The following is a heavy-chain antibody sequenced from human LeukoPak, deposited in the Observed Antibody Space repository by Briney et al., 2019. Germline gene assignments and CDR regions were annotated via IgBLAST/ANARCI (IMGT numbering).Heavy chain of an antibody. V-gene: IGHV3-30-3*01. Sequence: GRSLRLSCPASGFTLSSYAMHWVRPAPGKGLGWVAVISYDGSNKYYADSVKGRFTISRDNSKNTLYLQMNSLRAEDTAVYYCARDSPESWFDPWGQGTLVTVSS. J-gene: IGHJ5*02. D-gene: IGHD1-14*01. CDR2: ISYDGSNK. CDR1: GFTLSSYA. CDR3: ARDSPESWFDP.